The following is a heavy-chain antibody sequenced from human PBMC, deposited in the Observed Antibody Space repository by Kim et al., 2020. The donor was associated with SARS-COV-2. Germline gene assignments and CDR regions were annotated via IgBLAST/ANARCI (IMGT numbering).Heavy chain of an antibody. Sequence: GGSLRLSCTASGFTFSNYGMHWVRQAPGKGLEWVSFIWYDGSNEYYSDSVRGRFTISRDKSNNTLYLQMNSLRAEDTAMYYCARGLKQQVIRGWFDPWGQGTLVTVSS. V-gene: IGHV3-33*01. D-gene: IGHD3-3*02. J-gene: IGHJ5*02. CDR3: ARGLKQQVIRGWFDP. CDR1: GFTFSNYG. CDR2: IWYDGSNE.